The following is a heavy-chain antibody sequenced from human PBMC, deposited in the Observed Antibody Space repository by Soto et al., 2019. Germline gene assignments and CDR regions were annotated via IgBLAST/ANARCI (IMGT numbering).Heavy chain of an antibody. V-gene: IGHV4-34*02. J-gene: IGHJ5*02. Sequence: QVQLQQWGAGLLKPSETLSLTCAVYGESFSGYSWNWIRQPPGKGLEWIGEINHPGAITYNPSLKSRVTISEDTSTNQFSLKLASVTAADTAVYYCARGVLWFGETHWFDPWGQGTLVPVSS. CDR1: GESFSGYS. D-gene: IGHD3-10*01. CDR2: INHPGAI. CDR3: ARGVLWFGETHWFDP.